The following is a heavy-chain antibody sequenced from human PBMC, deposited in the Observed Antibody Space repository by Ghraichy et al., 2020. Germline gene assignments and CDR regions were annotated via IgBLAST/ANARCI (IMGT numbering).Heavy chain of an antibody. CDR2: ITSSSRTI. D-gene: IGHD4-23*01. V-gene: IGHV3-48*02. CDR1: GFTFSSYS. Sequence: GGSLRLSCVGSGFTFSSYSMNWVRQSPGKGLEWVSYITSSSRTIFYADSVKGRFTISRDNAQNSLYLQMNSLRDEDTAEYYCARGSTVVRFYYYDGMDVWGQWTTVTVSS. J-gene: IGHJ6*02. CDR3: ARGSTVVRFYYYDGMDV.